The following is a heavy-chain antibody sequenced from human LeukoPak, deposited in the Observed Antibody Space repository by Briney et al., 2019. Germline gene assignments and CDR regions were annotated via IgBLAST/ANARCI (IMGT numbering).Heavy chain of an antibody. V-gene: IGHV4-34*01. D-gene: IGHD1-26*01. Sequence: SETLSLTCAVYGGSFSGYYWSWIRQPPGKGLEWIGSIYYSGSTYYNPSLKSRVTISVDTSKNQFSLKLSSVTAADTAVYYCARDVGATGYWGQGTLVTVSS. CDR3: ARDVGATGY. J-gene: IGHJ4*02. CDR2: IYYSGST. CDR1: GGSFSGYY.